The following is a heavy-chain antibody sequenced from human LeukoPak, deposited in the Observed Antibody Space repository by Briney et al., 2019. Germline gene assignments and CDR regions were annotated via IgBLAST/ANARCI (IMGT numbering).Heavy chain of an antibody. CDR1: NGSIRSHF. Sequence: SETLSLTCTVSNGSIRSHFWTWVRQPPGKGLEWIGYIHYSGSTNYNPSLKSRVSMSLHTSKNQFSLKLTSVTAADTAMFYCARLRPLLDQLLYFAFDSWGQGTLVTVSS. D-gene: IGHD2-2*02. J-gene: IGHJ4*02. CDR3: ARLRPLLDQLLYFAFDS. V-gene: IGHV4-59*11. CDR2: IHYSGST.